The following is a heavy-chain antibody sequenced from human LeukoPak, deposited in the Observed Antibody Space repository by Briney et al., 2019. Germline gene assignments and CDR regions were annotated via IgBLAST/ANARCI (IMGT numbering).Heavy chain of an antibody. CDR3: SRGAGGGPDAY. J-gene: IGHJ4*02. D-gene: IGHD4-23*01. Sequence: GGSLRLSCAASGFTFSTFVMRWVRQAPGKGLDWVSSIGGGGDTHYADSAKGRFTISRDNAQNTLSLQMNNLRTEDTGIYYCSRGAGGGPDAYWGQGVLVTVSS. V-gene: IGHV3-23*01. CDR1: GFTFSTFV. CDR2: IGGGGDT.